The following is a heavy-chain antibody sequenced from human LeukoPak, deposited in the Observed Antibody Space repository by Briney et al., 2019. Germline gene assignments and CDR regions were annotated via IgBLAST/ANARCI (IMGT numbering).Heavy chain of an antibody. V-gene: IGHV4-31*03. CDR2: IYYSGST. J-gene: IGHJ4*02. CDR1: GGSISSDGYY. D-gene: IGHD3-22*01. CDR3: ARVSRYYYDSSGYYPGGNYFDY. Sequence: PSQTLSLTCTVSGGSISSDGYYWSWIRQHPGKGLEWIGYIYYSGSTYYNPSLKSRVTISVDTSKNQFSLKLSSVTAADTAVYYCARVSRYYYDSSGYYPGGNYFDYWGQGTLVTVSS.